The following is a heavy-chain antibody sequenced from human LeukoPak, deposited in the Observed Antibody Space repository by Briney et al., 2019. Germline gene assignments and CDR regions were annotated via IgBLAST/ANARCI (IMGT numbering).Heavy chain of an antibody. Sequence: SETLSLTCTVSGGCISSYYWSWIRQPPGKGLEWIGYIYYSGSTNYNPSLKSRVTISVDTSKNQFSLRLSSVTAADTAVYYCARDYYGDFYFDYWGQGTLVTVSS. D-gene: IGHD4-17*01. V-gene: IGHV4-59*01. J-gene: IGHJ4*02. CDR2: IYYSGST. CDR3: ARDYYGDFYFDY. CDR1: GGCISSYY.